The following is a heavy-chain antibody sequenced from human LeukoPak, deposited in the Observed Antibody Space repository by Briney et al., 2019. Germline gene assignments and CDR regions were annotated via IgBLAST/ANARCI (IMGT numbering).Heavy chain of an antibody. J-gene: IGHJ4*02. D-gene: IGHD4-17*01. Sequence: SGGSLRLSCAASGFTLSSYWMSWVRQAPGKGLEWVANIKQDGSEKYYVDSVKGRFTISRDNAKNSLYLQMNSLRAEDTAVYYCARSGKTVTPDYWGQGTLVTVSS. V-gene: IGHV3-7*01. CDR2: IKQDGSEK. CDR3: ARSGKTVTPDY. CDR1: GFTLSSYW.